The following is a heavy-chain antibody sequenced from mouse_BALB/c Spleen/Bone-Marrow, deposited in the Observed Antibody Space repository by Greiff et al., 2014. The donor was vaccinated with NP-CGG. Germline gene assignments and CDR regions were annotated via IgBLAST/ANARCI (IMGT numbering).Heavy chain of an antibody. D-gene: IGHD2-4*01. CDR3: ARMITTRGFDY. J-gene: IGHJ2*01. Sequence: VQLQQSGAELLKPGTSVKLSCKASGYTFTRYWMHWVKQRPGQGLEWIGELNPSNGHTNYNGKFKNKATVTVDKSSSTAYMQLSSLTSEGSAVYYCARMITTRGFDYWGQGTTLTVSS. CDR2: LNPSNGHT. V-gene: IGHV1S81*02. CDR1: GYTFTRYW.